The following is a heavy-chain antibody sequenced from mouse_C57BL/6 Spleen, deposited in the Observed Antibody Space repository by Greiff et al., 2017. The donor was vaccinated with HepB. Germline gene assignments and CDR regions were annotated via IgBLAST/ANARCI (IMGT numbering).Heavy chain of an antibody. Sequence: QVQLKESGPGILQSSQTLSLTCSFSGFSLSTSGMGVSWIRQPSGKGLEWLAHIYWDDDKRYNPSLKSRLTISKDTSRNQVFLKITSVDTADTATYYCARPPDGYYLAWFAYWGQGTLVTVSA. CDR2: IYWDDDK. V-gene: IGHV8-12*01. J-gene: IGHJ3*01. CDR3: ARPPDGYYLAWFAY. D-gene: IGHD2-3*01. CDR1: GFSLSTSGMG.